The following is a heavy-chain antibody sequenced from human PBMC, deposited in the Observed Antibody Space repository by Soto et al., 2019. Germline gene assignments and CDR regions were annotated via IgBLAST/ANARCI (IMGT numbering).Heavy chain of an antibody. Sequence: SETLSLTCTASGGSISSSDYYWGWIRQPPGKGLEWIGSIYYSGSTYYNPSLKSRVSISVDTSKNQFSLNLTSVTAADTAVYYCARHLSDSGYDLNYWGQGTLVTVSS. CDR2: IYYSGST. CDR1: GGSISSSDYY. CDR3: ARHLSDSGYDLNY. J-gene: IGHJ4*01. D-gene: IGHD5-12*01. V-gene: IGHV4-39*01.